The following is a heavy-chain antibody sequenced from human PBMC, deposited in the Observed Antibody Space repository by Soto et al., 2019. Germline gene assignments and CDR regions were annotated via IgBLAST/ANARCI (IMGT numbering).Heavy chain of an antibody. CDR3: ARVLKREILTGYYSPLVRFAP. J-gene: IGHJ5*02. Sequence: SETLSLTCAVSGGSFSAYYWSWIRQPPGKGLEWIGEINYSGSTNYNPSLKSRVTISVDTSKNQFSLKLSSVTAADTAVYYCARVLKREILTGYYSPLVRFAPWGQGPLVT. CDR1: GGSFSAYY. CDR2: INYSGST. V-gene: IGHV4-34*01. D-gene: IGHD3-9*01.